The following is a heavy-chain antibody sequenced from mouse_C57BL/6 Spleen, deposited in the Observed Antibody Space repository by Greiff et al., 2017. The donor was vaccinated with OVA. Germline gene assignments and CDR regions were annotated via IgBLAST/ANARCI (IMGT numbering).Heavy chain of an antibody. Sequence: EVQLQQSGPELVKPGASVKISCKASGYTFTDYYMNWVKQSHGKSLEWIGDINPNNGGTSYNQKFKGKATLTVDKSSSTAYMELRSLTSEDSAVYYCAREEYGPAWFAYWGQGTLVTVSA. CDR2: INPNNGGT. D-gene: IGHD2-10*02. V-gene: IGHV1-26*01. CDR3: AREEYGPAWFAY. CDR1: GYTFTDYY. J-gene: IGHJ3*01.